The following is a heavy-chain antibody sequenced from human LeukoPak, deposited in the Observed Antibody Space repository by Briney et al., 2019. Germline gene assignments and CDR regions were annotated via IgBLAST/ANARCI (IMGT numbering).Heavy chain of an antibody. Sequence: GGSLRLSCAASGFTFSSYGMSWVRQAPGKGLEWVSGISGSGGSTFYADSVKGRFTISRDNSKNTVYLQMNSLRPEDTALYYCARDKSYFGSGNYHYFDSWGQGALVIVSS. D-gene: IGHD3-10*01. J-gene: IGHJ4*02. CDR3: ARDKSYFGSGNYHYFDS. CDR2: ISGSGGST. V-gene: IGHV3-23*01. CDR1: GFTFSSYG.